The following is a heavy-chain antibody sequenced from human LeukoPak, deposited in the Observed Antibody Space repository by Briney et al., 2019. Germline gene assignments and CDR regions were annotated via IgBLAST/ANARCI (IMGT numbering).Heavy chain of an antibody. J-gene: IGHJ4*02. CDR2: ISGGSGST. CDR3: AKVGESGGVWKYYFDY. Sequence: GSLRLSCAASGFTFSSYAMSRVRQAPGKGLEWVSGISGGSGSTYYADSVKGRFTISRDNSKNTLYLQMNSLRAEDTAVYYCAKVGESGGVWKYYFDYWGQGTLVTVSS. V-gene: IGHV3-23*01. D-gene: IGHD2-15*01. CDR1: GFTFSSYA.